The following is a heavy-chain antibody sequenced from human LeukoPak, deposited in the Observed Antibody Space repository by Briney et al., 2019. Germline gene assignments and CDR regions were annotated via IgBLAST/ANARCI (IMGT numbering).Heavy chain of an antibody. CDR1: GFTFSRYA. Sequence: GGSLRLSCAASGFTFSRYAMSWVREAPGKGLEWVSDISDSGFSTYYADSVKGRFTISRDNSKNTLYVQMNSLRAEDTAVYYCAKSIDYWGQGTLVTVSS. CDR2: ISDSGFST. V-gene: IGHV3-23*01. J-gene: IGHJ4*02. CDR3: AKSIDY.